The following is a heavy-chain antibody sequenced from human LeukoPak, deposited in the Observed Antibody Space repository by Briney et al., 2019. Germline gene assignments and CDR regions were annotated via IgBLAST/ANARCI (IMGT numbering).Heavy chain of an antibody. CDR2: INHSGST. J-gene: IGHJ4*02. CDR1: GGSFSGYY. V-gene: IGHV4-34*01. Sequence: SETLSLTCAVYGGSFSGYYWSWIRQPPGKGLEWIGEINHSGSTNYNPSLKSRVTISVDTSKNQFSLKLSSVTASDTAVYYCXRRPSGLTASFDYWGQGTLVTVSS. CDR3: XRRPSGLTASFDY. D-gene: IGHD6-19*01.